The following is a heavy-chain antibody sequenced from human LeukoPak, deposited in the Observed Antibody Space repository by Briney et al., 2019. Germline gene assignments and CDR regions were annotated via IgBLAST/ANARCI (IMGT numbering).Heavy chain of an antibody. CDR3: ARVGSGSYYYMDV. CDR1: GFTFSSYS. J-gene: IGHJ6*03. V-gene: IGHV3-48*04. D-gene: IGHD5-12*01. CDR2: ISSSASTI. Sequence: GGSLRLSCVASGFTFSSYSMNWVRQAPGKGLEWVSYISSSASTIYYADSVKGRFTISRDNTISRDKAKNSLYLQMNSLRAEDTAVYYCARVGSGSYYYMDVWGKGTTVTISS.